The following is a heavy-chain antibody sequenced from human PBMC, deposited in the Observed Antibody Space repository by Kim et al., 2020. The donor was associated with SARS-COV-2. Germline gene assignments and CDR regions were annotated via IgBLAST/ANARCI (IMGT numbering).Heavy chain of an antibody. V-gene: IGHV3-73*01. Sequence: GGSLRLSCAASGFTFSGSGIHWVRQATGKGLEWVGRIRSKAKSYATAYATSVQGRFTISRDDSKNTAYLQMSSLKTEDTAMYYCTIPSSSGDYWGQGTL. CDR2: IRSKAKSYAT. CDR1: GFTFSGSG. D-gene: IGHD6-6*01. J-gene: IGHJ4*02. CDR3: TIPSSSGDY.